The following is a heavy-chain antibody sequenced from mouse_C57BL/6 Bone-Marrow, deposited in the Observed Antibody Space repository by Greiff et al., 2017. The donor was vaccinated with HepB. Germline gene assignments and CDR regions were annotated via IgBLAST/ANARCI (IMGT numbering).Heavy chain of an antibody. D-gene: IGHD2-4*01. CDR1: GFNIKNTY. V-gene: IGHV14-3*01. J-gene: IGHJ3*01. CDR3: ARGWDYDYAPFAY. Sequence: DVQLQESVAELVRPGASVKLSCTASGFNIKNTYMHWVKQRPEQGLEWIGRIDPANGNTKYAPKFQGKATITADTSSNAAYLQLSSLTSEDTAIYYCARGWDYDYAPFAYWGQGTLVTVSA. CDR2: IDPANGNT.